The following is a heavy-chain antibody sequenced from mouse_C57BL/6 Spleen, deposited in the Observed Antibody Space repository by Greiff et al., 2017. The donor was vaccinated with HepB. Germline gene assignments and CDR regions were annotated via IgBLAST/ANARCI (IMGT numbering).Heavy chain of an antibody. Sequence: QVQLKQPGAELVRPGTSVKLSCKASGYTFTSYWMHWVKQRPGQGLEWIGVIDPSDSYTNYNQKFKGKATLTVDTSSSTAYMQLSSLTSEDSAVYYCARVEGIYPRWWGQGTTLTVSS. J-gene: IGHJ2*01. V-gene: IGHV1-59*01. CDR1: GYTFTSYW. CDR2: IDPSDSYT. D-gene: IGHD1-1*01. CDR3: ARVEGIYPRW.